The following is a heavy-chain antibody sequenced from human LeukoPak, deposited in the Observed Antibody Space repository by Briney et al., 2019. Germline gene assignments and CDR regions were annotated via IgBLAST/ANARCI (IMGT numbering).Heavy chain of an antibody. CDR2: IYYSGST. CDR1: GGSISSYY. D-gene: IGHD4-17*01. V-gene: IGHV4-59*08. Sequence: SETLSLTCTVSGGSISSYYWSWIRQPPGKGLEWIGYIYYSGSTNYNPSLKSRVTISVDTSKNQFSLKLSSVTAADTAVYYCARLGADYGEYVDYWGQGTLVTVSS. J-gene: IGHJ4*02. CDR3: ARLGADYGEYVDY.